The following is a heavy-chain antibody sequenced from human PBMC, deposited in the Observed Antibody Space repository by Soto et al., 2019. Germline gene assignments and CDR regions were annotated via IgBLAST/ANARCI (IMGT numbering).Heavy chain of an antibody. CDR1: GGSISSSSYY. CDR3: ARSLFNRGYFDY. V-gene: IGHV4-39*07. D-gene: IGHD2-21*01. J-gene: IGHJ4*02. CDR2: IYYSGKT. Sequence: SETLSLTCTVSGGSISSSSYYWGWIRQPPGKGLEWIGSIYYSGKTYYNPSLKSRVTISVDTSKNQFSLKLSSVTAADTAVYYCARSLFNRGYFDYWGQGTLVTVSS.